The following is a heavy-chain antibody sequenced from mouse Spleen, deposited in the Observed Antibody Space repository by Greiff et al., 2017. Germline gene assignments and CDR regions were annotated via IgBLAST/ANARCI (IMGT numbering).Heavy chain of an antibody. CDR1: GYTFTDYE. CDR3: TSWGLLRDYAMDY. J-gene: IGHJ4*01. CDR2: IDPETGGT. D-gene: IGHD2-3*01. V-gene: IGHV1-15*01. Sequence: QVQLQQSGAELVRPGASVTLSCKASGYTFTDYEMHWVKQTPVHGLEWIGAIDPETGGTAYNQKFKGKAILTADKSSSTAYMELRSLTSEDSAVYYCTSWGLLRDYAMDYWGQGTSVTVSS.